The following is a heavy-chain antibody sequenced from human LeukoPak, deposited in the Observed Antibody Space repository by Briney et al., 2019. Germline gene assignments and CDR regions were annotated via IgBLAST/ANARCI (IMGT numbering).Heavy chain of an antibody. V-gene: IGHV4-4*07. CDR2: IYSSGST. Sequence: SETLSLTCTVSGGSISNYHWSWIRQPAGKGLESIGRIYSSGSTNYNPSLKSRVTMSVDTSKNQFSLKLSSVTAADTAVYYCARVGDYALKDWGQGTLVTVSS. CDR1: GGSISNYH. D-gene: IGHD3-16*01. CDR3: ARVGDYALKD. J-gene: IGHJ4*02.